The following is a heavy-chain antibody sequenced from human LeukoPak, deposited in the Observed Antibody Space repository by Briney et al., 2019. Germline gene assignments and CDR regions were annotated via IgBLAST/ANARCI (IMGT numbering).Heavy chain of an antibody. CDR1: GFTFSSYG. Sequence: GGSLRLSCAASGFTFSSYGMSWFRQAPGKGLEWLSAISGSGGSTYYADPAQGRFTISRDNSKNTLYLQMSSLRAEDTAVYYCANSPKSDYWGQGTLVTVSS. CDR2: ISGSGGST. CDR3: ANSPKSDY. V-gene: IGHV3-23*01. J-gene: IGHJ4*02.